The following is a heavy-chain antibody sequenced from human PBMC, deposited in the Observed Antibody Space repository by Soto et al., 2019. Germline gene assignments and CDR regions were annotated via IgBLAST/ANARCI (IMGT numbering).Heavy chain of an antibody. D-gene: IGHD5-18*01. CDR2: IYSGGST. Sequence: EVQLVESGGGLVQPGGYLRLSCEASGVTVSSNYMSWVRQAPGKGLEWVSVIYSGGSTYYADSVKGRFTISRDNSKNTLYLQMNSLRAEDTAVYYCARHGYNYGGGYFDYWGQGTLVTVSS. CDR3: ARHGYNYGGGYFDY. CDR1: GVTVSSNY. J-gene: IGHJ4*02. V-gene: IGHV3-66*04.